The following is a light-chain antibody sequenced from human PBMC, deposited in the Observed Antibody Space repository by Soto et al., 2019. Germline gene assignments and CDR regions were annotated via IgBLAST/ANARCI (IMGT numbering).Light chain of an antibody. CDR2: VNSDGSH. CDR3: QSWGTGYVL. CDR1: SGHSSYA. J-gene: IGLJ2*01. Sequence: QLVLTQSPSASASLGASVKLTCTLSSGHSSYAIAWHQQQPEKGPRYLMKVNSDGSHSTGAGIPDRFAGSSSGAERYFTLSGLQSGDEAAQYCQSWGTGYVLFGGGTRLT. V-gene: IGLV4-69*01.